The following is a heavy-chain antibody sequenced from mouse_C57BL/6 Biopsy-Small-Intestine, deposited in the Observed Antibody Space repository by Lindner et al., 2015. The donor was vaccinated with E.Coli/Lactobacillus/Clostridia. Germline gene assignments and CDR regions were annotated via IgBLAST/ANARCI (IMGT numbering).Heavy chain of an antibody. J-gene: IGHJ2*01. D-gene: IGHD3-2*02. CDR1: GYTFTDYT. CDR2: FYPGSDTI. V-gene: IGHV1-62-2*01. Sequence: VQLQESGAELVKPGASVKLSCKASGYTFTDYTIHWVKQRSGQGLEWIGWFYPGSDTIRYNEKFKDKATLTADKSSSTAFMELRSLTSEDSAVYFCARRGISGYVYFDYWGQGTTLTVSS. CDR3: ARRGISGYVYFDY.